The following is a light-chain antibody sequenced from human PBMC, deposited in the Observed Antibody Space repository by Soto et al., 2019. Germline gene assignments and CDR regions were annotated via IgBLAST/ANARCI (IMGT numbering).Light chain of an antibody. Sequence: EIVLTQSPATLSLSPGERATLSCRASQSVSSYLAWYQKKPGQAPRLLIYDASNRATCIPARFSGSGSGTDITLTISSLEPEDFAVYYCQQRSNWPFVTFGQGTRLEIK. CDR1: QSVSSY. V-gene: IGKV3-11*01. CDR2: DAS. J-gene: IGKJ5*01. CDR3: QQRSNWPFVT.